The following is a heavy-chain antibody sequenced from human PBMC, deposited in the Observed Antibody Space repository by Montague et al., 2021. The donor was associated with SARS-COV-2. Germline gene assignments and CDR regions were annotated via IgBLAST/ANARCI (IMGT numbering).Heavy chain of an antibody. CDR1: GFNFPRYC. CDR2: ICDGVRRI. CDR3: VRDGGDDKLDWWFDL. Sequence: SLRLSCAASGFNFPRYCMHWVRQSPGQGLEWVARICDGVRRISYADSVRDRFTVSRDNAKNTLSLLMNNLSGEDTAVYYCVRDGGDDKLDWWFDLWGRGTHVSVSS. J-gene: IGHJ2*01. D-gene: IGHD2-21*02. V-gene: IGHV3-74*01.